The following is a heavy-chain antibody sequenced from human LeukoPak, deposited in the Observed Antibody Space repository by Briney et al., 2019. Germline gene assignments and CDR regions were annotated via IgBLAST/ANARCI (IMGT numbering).Heavy chain of an antibody. D-gene: IGHD7-27*01. CDR1: GFTFSSYA. Sequence: GGSLRLSCAASGFTFSSYAMSWVRQAPGKGLEWVGRIKSKTDGGTTDYAAPVKGRFTISRDDSKNTLYLQMNSLKTDDTAVYYCTTVTGDFPFEDYWGQGTLVTVSS. CDR2: IKSKTDGGTT. J-gene: IGHJ4*02. V-gene: IGHV3-15*01. CDR3: TTVTGDFPFEDY.